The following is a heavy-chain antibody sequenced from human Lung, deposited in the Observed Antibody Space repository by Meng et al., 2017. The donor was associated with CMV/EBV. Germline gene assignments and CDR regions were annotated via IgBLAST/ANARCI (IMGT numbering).Heavy chain of an antibody. CDR3: VLSLYSRSPQ. J-gene: IGHJ4*02. CDR2: INSDGST. D-gene: IGHD6-6*01. Sequence: GGSLRLSCAASGFTFSTYWMHWVRQAPGKGLVWVSRINSDGSTRYADSVRGRFTISRDNAKNTLYLQMNSLRAEDTAVYYCVLSLYSRSPQWGQGTLVTVSS. V-gene: IGHV3-74*01. CDR1: GFTFSTYW.